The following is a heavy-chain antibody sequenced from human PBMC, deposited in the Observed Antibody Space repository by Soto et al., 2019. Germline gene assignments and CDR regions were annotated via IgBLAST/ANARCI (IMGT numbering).Heavy chain of an antibody. CDR3: ARAADVDTALGHVFDK. V-gene: IGHV1-18*01. CDR1: GYSFPDYG. CDR2: NSAYNRNT. Sequence: QVQLAQSGAEVKRPGASVKVSCKASGYSFPDYGISWFRQAPGQGLEWMGWNSAYNRNTNYAPKVQGRVTMTTDTSTRTGYMGLRSVRSDETAVYYSARAADVDTALGHVFDKWGQGTLVTVSS. D-gene: IGHD5-18*01. J-gene: IGHJ4*02.